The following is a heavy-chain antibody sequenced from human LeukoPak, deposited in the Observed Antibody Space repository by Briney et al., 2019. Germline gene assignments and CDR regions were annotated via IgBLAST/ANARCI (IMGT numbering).Heavy chain of an antibody. CDR2: INHSGST. CDR3: ARFTLYYYGSGSLNAYYFDY. D-gene: IGHD3-10*01. Sequence: SETLSLTCAVSGGSFSGYYWSWIRQPPGKGLEWIGEINHSGSTNYNPSLKSPVTISVDTSKNQFSLKLSSVTAADTAVYYCARFTLYYYGSGSLNAYYFDYWGQGTLVTVSS. V-gene: IGHV4-34*01. J-gene: IGHJ4*02. CDR1: GGSFSGYY.